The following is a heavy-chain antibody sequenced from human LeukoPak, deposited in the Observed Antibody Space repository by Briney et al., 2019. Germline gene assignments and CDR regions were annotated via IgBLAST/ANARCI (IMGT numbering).Heavy chain of an antibody. CDR3: ARQYVDGSGSQPFDY. Sequence: SETLSLTCTVSGVSISTNCWGWNRPPPGKGREWVGYTYYSGSNNYNPSLKSRVTISAGTTKHQFPLKLSSVTAADTAVYYCARQYVDGSGSQPFDYSGQRALGT. CDR2: TYYSGSN. V-gene: IGHV4-59*01. D-gene: IGHD3-10*01. J-gene: IGHJ4*02. CDR1: GVSISTNC.